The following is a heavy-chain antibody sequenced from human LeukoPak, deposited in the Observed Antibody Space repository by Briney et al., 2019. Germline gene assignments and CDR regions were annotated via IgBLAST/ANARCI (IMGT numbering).Heavy chain of an antibody. CDR1: GYTLTELS. J-gene: IGHJ6*02. CDR3: ATRNPIRLLYYYYGMDV. V-gene: IGHV1-24*01. CDR2: FDPEDGET. Sequence: ASVKVSCKVSGYTLTELSMHWVRQAPGKGLEWMGGFDPEDGETIYAQKFQGRVTMTEDTSTDTAYMELSSLRSEDTAVYYCATRNPIRLLYYYYGMDVCGQGTTVTVSS.